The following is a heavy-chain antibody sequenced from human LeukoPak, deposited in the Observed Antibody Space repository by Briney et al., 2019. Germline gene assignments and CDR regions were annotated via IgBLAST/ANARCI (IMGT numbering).Heavy chain of an antibody. V-gene: IGHV4-39*01. CDR3: ARGRALHYYDSSGYSPSGAY. J-gene: IGHJ4*02. CDR1: GGSISSSSYY. CDR2: IYYSGST. D-gene: IGHD3-22*01. Sequence: PSETLSLTCTVSGGSISSSSYYWGWIRQPPGKGLEWIGSIYYSGSTYYNPSLKSRVTISVDTSMNQFSLKLSSVTAADTAVYYCARGRALHYYDSSGYSPSGAYWGQGTLVTVSS.